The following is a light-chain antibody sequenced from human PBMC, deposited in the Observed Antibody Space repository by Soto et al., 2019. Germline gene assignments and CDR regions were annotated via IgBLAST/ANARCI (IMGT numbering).Light chain of an antibody. Sequence: EIVLTQSPGALSLSPGERATLSCRASQSVISTYLAWYQQKPGQAPRLLIYGASSRATGIPDRFSGSGSGTDFTLTISRLEPEDFAVYYCQQYRDSLATFVQGTKVEIK. CDR2: GAS. J-gene: IGKJ1*01. CDR3: QQYRDSLAT. V-gene: IGKV3-20*01. CDR1: QSVISTY.